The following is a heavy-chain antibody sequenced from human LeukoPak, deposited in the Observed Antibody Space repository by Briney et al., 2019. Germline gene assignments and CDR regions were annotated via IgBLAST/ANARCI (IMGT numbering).Heavy chain of an antibody. CDR3: AKDREYGSGNRGAFDI. CDR1: GFTFSSYG. J-gene: IGHJ3*02. CDR2: ISYDGSNK. V-gene: IGHV3-30*18. D-gene: IGHD3-10*01. Sequence: PGRSLRLSCAASGFTFSSYGMHWVRQAPGKGLEWVAVISYDGSNKYYADSVKGRFTISRDNSKNTLYLQMNSLRAEDTAVYYCAKDREYGSGNRGAFDIWGQGTMVTVSS.